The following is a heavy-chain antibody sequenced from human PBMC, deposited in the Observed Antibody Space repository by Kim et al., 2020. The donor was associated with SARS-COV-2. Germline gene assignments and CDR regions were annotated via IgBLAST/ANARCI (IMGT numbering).Heavy chain of an antibody. V-gene: IGHV4-34*01. CDR1: GGSFSGYY. CDR2: INHSGST. D-gene: IGHD3-9*01. Sequence: SETLSLTCAVYGGSFSGYYWSWIRQPPGKGLEWIGEINHSGSTNYNPSLKSRVTISVDTSKNQFSLKLSSVTAADTAVYYCARTGSQHAFDIWGQGTMVTVSS. J-gene: IGHJ3*02. CDR3: ARTGSQHAFDI.